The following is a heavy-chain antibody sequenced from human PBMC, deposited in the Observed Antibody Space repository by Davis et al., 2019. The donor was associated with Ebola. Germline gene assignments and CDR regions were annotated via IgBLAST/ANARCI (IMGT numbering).Heavy chain of an antibody. CDR2: INHSGST. J-gene: IGHJ6*04. CDR3: ARVAGFCTNGVCYIGYYGMDV. Sequence: GSLRLSCAASGFTLSGYDMNWVRQPPGKGLEWIGEINHSGSTNYNPSLKSRVTISVDRSKNQFSLKLSSVTAADTAVYYCARVAGFCTNGVCYIGYYGMDVWGKGTTVTVSS. CDR1: GFTLSGYD. V-gene: IGHV4-34*01. D-gene: IGHD2-8*01.